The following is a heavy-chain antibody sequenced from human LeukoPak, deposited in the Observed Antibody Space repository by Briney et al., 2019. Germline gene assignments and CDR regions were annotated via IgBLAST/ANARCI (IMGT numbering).Heavy chain of an antibody. Sequence: PGGSLRLSCAASGFSFSSYAMSWVCQAPRKGLGWVSAISSGGSITYYADSVKGRFTISRYNSKNALYLKMISLRAEDTAVYYCAKDPSRGWYFMKAYYFDCWGQGTLVTVSS. CDR2: ISSGGSIT. J-gene: IGHJ4*02. CDR3: AKDPSRGWYFMKAYYFDC. CDR1: GFSFSSYA. D-gene: IGHD6-19*01. V-gene: IGHV3-23*01.